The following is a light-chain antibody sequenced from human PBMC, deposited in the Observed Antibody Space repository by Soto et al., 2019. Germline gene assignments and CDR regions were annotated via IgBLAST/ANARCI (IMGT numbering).Light chain of an antibody. CDR1: SSDVGGYNY. V-gene: IGLV2-14*03. Sequence: QSALTQPASVSGSPGQSITISCTGTSSDVGGYNYVSWYQQHPGKAPKLMIYDVTNRPSGVSNRFSGSKSDNTASLTISGLQAEDEADYYCCSYTNSGAYVFGTGTKLTVL. J-gene: IGLJ1*01. CDR2: DVT. CDR3: CSYTNSGAYV.